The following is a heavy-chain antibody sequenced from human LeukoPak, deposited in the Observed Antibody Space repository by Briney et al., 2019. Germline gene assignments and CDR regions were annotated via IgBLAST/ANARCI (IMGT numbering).Heavy chain of an antibody. Sequence: TSETLSLTCTVSDDSISRYDWTWIRQPPGKGLEWIGNIYYTGTTKYNPSLRSRLTISVEASKNQFSLNLRSVTAADTAIYYCATSGLYHYDSGHFSPALGFWGHGTLVTVSS. CDR3: ATSGLYHYDSGHFSPALGF. CDR2: IYYTGTT. CDR1: DDSISRYD. V-gene: IGHV4-59*08. D-gene: IGHD3-22*01. J-gene: IGHJ4*01.